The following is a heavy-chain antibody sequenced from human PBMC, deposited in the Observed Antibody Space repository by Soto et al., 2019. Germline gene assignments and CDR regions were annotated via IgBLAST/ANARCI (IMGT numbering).Heavy chain of an antibody. J-gene: IGHJ3*02. V-gene: IGHV3-30*18. CDR2: ISYDGSNE. D-gene: IGHD3-22*01. CDR1: GFTFSKCG. CDR3: AKVDTIILVVSDAFDI. Sequence: QVQLVESGGGVVQPGRSLRLSCAASGFTFSKCGMHWVRQAPGKGLEWVAVISYDGSNEYYEDSVKGRFTISRDNSNNTLYLQMNSLRDEDTAVYYCAKVDTIILVVSDAFDIWGQGTMVTVSS.